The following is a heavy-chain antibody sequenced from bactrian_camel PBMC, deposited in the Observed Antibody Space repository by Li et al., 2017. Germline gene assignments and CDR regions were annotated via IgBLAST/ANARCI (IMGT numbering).Heavy chain of an antibody. V-gene: IGHV3-2*01. Sequence: HVQLVESGGGLVQPGGSLKLSCSASGFAFSSYYMSWVRQAPGKGLEWVSSIYSDGSNTYYTDSVKGRFTISQDTAKTINYLTMNNVELEDSATYYCAADRRPGVFVGGGNCRQKMRYEYIYSGRGTQVTVS. J-gene: IGHJ4*01. CDR1: GFAFSSYY. CDR3: AADRRPGVFVGGGNCRQKMRYEYIY. D-gene: IGHD7*01. CDR2: IYSDGSNT.